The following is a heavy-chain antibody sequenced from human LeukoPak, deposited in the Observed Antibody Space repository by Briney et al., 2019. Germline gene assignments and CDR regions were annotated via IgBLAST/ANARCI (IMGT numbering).Heavy chain of an antibody. V-gene: IGHV4-39*01. Sequence: SETLSLTCTVSGGSISSSSYYWGWIRQPPGKGLEWIGSIYYSGSTYYNPSLKSRVTISVDTSKSQFSLKLSSVTAADTAVYYCTASDSSGYRPFDYWGQGTLVTVSS. CDR1: GGSISSSSYY. CDR2: IYYSGST. CDR3: TASDSSGYRPFDY. J-gene: IGHJ4*02. D-gene: IGHD3-22*01.